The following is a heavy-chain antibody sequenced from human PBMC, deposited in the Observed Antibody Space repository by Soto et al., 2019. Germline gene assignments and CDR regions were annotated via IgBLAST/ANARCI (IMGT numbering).Heavy chain of an antibody. CDR3: ASTPQYSSSASAFDI. J-gene: IGHJ3*02. D-gene: IGHD6-6*01. Sequence: QVQLVQSGAEVKKPGASVKVSCKASGYTFTSYGISWVRQAPGQGLEWLGWTSAYNGNTNYAQKLQGRVTMTTDTSTRAAYMELRSLRSDDTAVYCGASTPQYSSSASAFDIWGQGTMVTVSS. CDR1: GYTFTSYG. CDR2: TSAYNGNT. V-gene: IGHV1-18*04.